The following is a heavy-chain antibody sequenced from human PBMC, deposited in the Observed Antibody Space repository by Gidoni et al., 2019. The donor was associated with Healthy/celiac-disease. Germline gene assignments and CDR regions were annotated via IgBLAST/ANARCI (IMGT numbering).Heavy chain of an antibody. CDR3: ARGTRALKIFGYCSSTSCYGGGPFDY. D-gene: IGHD2-2*01. V-gene: IGHV4-4*02. CDR2: IYHSGST. Sequence: QVQLQESGPGLVKPSGTLSLTCAVSVGSISSSNWWSWVRQPPGKGLEWIGEIYHSGSTNYNPSLKSRVTISVDKSKNQFSLKLSSVTAADTAVYYCARGTRALKIFGYCSSTSCYGGGPFDYWGQGTLVTVSS. J-gene: IGHJ4*02. CDR1: VGSISSSNW.